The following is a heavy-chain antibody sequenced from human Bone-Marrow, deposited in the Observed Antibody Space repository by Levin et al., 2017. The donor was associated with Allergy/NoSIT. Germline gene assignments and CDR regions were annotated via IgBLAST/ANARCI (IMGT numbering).Heavy chain of an antibody. Sequence: ASVKVSCKASGYTFTGYYMHWVRQAPGQGLEWMGWINPNSGGTNYAQKFQGRVTMTRDTSISTAYMELSRLRSDDTAVYYCARGNDKDIVVVVAATPLGYWGQGTLVTVSS. CDR1: GYTFTGYY. J-gene: IGHJ4*02. CDR2: INPNSGGT. D-gene: IGHD2-15*01. V-gene: IGHV1-2*02. CDR3: ARGNDKDIVVVVAATPLGY.